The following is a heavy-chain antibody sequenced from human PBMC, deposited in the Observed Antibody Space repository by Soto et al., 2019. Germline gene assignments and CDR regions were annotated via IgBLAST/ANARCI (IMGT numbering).Heavy chain of an antibody. CDR3: AILGPATHFDY. Sequence: EVQLLESGGGLVQPGGSLRLSCAASGFTFSSHAMSWVRQAPGKGLEWVSAISGSGGSTYYADSVKGRFTISRDTSKNTLYLQMNSLRAEDTAIYYCAILGPATHFDYWGQGTLVTVSS. J-gene: IGHJ4*02. CDR1: GFTFSSHA. CDR2: ISGSGGST. D-gene: IGHD2-15*01. V-gene: IGHV3-23*01.